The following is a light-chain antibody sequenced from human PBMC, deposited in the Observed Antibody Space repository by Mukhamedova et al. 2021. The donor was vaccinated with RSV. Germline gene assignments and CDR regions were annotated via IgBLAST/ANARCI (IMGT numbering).Light chain of an antibody. V-gene: IGLV6-57*01. J-gene: IGLJ3*02. Sequence: TILIYANDQRPSGVPDRFSGSFDSSSNSASLSISGLRPEDEADYFCQSWDTTSQVFGGGTKVTVL. CDR3: QSWDTTSQV. CDR2: AND.